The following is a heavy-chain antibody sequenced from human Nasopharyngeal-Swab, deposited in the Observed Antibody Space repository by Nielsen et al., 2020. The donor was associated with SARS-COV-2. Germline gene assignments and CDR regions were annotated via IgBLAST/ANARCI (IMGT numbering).Heavy chain of an antibody. CDR1: GYTFTSYG. J-gene: IGHJ6*03. Sequence: ASVKVSCKASGYTFTSYGISWVRQAPGQGLEWMGWISAYNGNTNYAQKLQGRVTMTTDTSTSTAYMELRSLRSDDTAVYYCAGVMEMATIRVGYYYYMDVWGKGTTVTVSS. D-gene: IGHD5-24*01. CDR3: AGVMEMATIRVGYYYYMDV. CDR2: ISAYNGNT. V-gene: IGHV1-18*01.